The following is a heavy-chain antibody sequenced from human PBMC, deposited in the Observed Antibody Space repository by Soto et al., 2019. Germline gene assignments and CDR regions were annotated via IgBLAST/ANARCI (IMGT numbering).Heavy chain of an antibody. V-gene: IGHV5-51*01. CDR1: GYSFTSYW. CDR2: IYPCDSDT. J-gene: IGHJ4*02. D-gene: IGHD5-18*01. Sequence: GESLKIPCNGSGYSFTSYWIGWVRQMPGKGMEWMGIIYPCDSDTSYSPSFQGQVTISAAKTISTAYLQWSSLKASDTAMYYCAKVDTAIVNGFDYWGQGSLVTVSS. CDR3: AKVDTAIVNGFDY.